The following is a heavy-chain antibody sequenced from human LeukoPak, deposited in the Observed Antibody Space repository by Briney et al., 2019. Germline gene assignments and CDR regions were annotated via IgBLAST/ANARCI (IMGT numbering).Heavy chain of an antibody. CDR2: INYNGKT. Sequence: PSETLCLTCAVYGGSFSGYYWSWIRQPPGEGLEWIGEINYNGKTNYNPSLKSRVTISVDTSKNQFSLKLSSVTAADTAVYYCARVYDSSGYYDYWGQGTLVTVSS. J-gene: IGHJ4*02. CDR1: GGSFSGYY. D-gene: IGHD3-22*01. V-gene: IGHV4-34*01. CDR3: ARVYDSSGYYDY.